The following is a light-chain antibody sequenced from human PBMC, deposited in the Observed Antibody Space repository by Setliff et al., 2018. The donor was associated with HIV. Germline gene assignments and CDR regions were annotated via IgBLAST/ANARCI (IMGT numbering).Light chain of an antibody. J-gene: IGLJ1*01. V-gene: IGLV2-14*03. CDR1: SSDVGGYNY. CDR2: DVG. CDR3: CSFTSINTYV. Sequence: QSALTQPRSVSGSPGQSVTLSCTGSSSDVGGYNYVSWYQQHPGKAPKLIIFDVGNRPSGVSSRFSGSKSGNTASLTISGLQAEDEADFYCCSFTSINTYVFGTGTRSPS.